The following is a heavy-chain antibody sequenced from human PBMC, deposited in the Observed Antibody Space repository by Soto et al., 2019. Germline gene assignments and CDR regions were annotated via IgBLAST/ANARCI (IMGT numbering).Heavy chain of an antibody. V-gene: IGHV2-5*01. CDR2: IYWNDDK. CDR1: GFSLRTTGVG. D-gene: IGHD3-16*01. Sequence: QITLKESGPTLVEPTQTLTLTCTYSGFSLRTTGVGVGWIRQPPGKALEWLGIIYWNDDKRYSPSLKNRFTLPRDISQTQVVLTMTNMDPVDTATYYCAHTWGLPFDYWGQGTLVIVSS. CDR3: AHTWGLPFDY. J-gene: IGHJ4*02.